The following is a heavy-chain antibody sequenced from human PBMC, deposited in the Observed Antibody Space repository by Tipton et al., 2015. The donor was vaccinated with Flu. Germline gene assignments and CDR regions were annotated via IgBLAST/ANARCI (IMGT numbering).Heavy chain of an antibody. J-gene: IGHJ4*02. CDR1: GGSISSGSYY. CDR2: IYTSGST. D-gene: IGHD6-19*01. CDR3: ARGRAVAGFRGFDY. Sequence: TCTVSGGSISSGSYYWSWIRQPAGKGLEWIGRIYTSGSTNYNPSLKSRVTISVDTSKNQFSLKLSSVTAADTAVYYCARGRAVAGFRGFDYWGQGTLVTVSS. V-gene: IGHV4-61*02.